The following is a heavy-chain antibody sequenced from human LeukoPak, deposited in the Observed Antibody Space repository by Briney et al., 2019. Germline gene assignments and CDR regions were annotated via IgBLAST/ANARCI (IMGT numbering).Heavy chain of an antibody. Sequence: PSETLSLTCAVYGGSFSGYYWSWLRQPPGKGLEWIGEINHSGSTNYNPSLKSRVTISVDTSKNQFSLKLSSVTAADTAVYYCARLRSVAAALGVHYYYGMDVWGQGTTVTVSS. J-gene: IGHJ6*02. CDR2: INHSGST. V-gene: IGHV4-34*01. CDR1: GGSFSGYY. D-gene: IGHD6-13*01. CDR3: ARLRSVAAALGVHYYYGMDV.